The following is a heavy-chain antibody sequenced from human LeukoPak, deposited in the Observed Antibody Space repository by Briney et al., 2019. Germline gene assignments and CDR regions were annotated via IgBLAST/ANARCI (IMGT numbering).Heavy chain of an antibody. CDR3: ARAGAGYNGDYFDY. D-gene: IGHD1-14*01. J-gene: IGHJ4*02. V-gene: IGHV3-13*01. CDR1: GFTFSSYD. CDR2: IGTAGDT. Sequence: HAGGSLRLSCAASGFTFSSYDMPWVRQATGKGLEWVSAIGTAGDTYYPGSVKGRFTISRENAKNSLYLQMNSLRAGDTAVYYCARAGAGYNGDYFDYWGQGTLVTVSS.